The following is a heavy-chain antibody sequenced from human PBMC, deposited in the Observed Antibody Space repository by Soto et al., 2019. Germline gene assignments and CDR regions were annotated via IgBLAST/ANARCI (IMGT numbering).Heavy chain of an antibody. V-gene: IGHV1-18*01. CDR3: AREGINGNTGYDHDYYYYYGMAV. Sequence: GASVNVSFKASGYTFTSYCISWVRQAPGQGLEWMGWISAYNGNTNYAQKLQGRVTMTTDTSTSTAYMELRSLRSDDTAVYYCAREGINGNTGYDHDYYYYYGMAVWGQGTTVTVSS. D-gene: IGHD1-7*01. J-gene: IGHJ6*02. CDR2: ISAYNGNT. CDR1: GYTFTSYC.